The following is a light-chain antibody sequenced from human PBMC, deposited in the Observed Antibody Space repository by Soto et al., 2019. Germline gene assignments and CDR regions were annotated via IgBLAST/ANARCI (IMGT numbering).Light chain of an antibody. CDR2: DAS. CDR3: QQRSNWPT. Sequence: EIVLTQSPATLSLSPGERATHSCRASQSVSSYLAWYQQKPGQAPRLLIYDASNRATGIPARFSGSGSGTDFTLTISSLEPEDFAVYYCQQRSNWPTFGQGNKLEIQ. CDR1: QSVSSY. J-gene: IGKJ2*01. V-gene: IGKV3-11*01.